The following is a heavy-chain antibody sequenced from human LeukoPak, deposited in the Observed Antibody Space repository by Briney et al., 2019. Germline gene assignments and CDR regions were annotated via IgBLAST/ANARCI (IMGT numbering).Heavy chain of an antibody. J-gene: IGHJ3*02. CDR3: AKDEGVAAAGPGNAFDI. CDR1: GFTFSSYG. Sequence: GGSLRLSCAASGFTFSSYGMHWVRQAPGKGLEWVAFIRYDGSNKYYADSVKGRFTISRDNSKNTLYLQMNSLRAEDTAVYYCAKDEGVAAAGPGNAFDIWGQGTMVTVSS. D-gene: IGHD6-13*01. CDR2: IRYDGSNK. V-gene: IGHV3-30*02.